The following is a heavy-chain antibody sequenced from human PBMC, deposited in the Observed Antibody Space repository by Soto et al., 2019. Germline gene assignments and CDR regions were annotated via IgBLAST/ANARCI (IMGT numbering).Heavy chain of an antibody. V-gene: IGHV1-3*01. CDR1: GYTFTSYA. J-gene: IGHJ6*02. Sequence: QVQLVQSGAEVKKPGASVKVSCKASGYTFTSYAMHWVRQAPGQRREWMGWINAGKGNTKYSQKFKGRLIITRDTSARTAYLELSSLRSEDTAVYYCARWGFGSVTYYDYYGMDVWGQGTTVTVSS. CDR2: INAGKGNT. D-gene: IGHD3-16*01. CDR3: ARWGFGSVTYYDYYGMDV.